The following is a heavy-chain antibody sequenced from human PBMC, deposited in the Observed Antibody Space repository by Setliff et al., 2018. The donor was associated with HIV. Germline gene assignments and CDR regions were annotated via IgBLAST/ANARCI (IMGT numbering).Heavy chain of an antibody. CDR1: GGSFSGYY. V-gene: IGHV4-34*01. Sequence: SETLSLTCAVYGGSFSGYYWSWIRQPPGKGLEWIGEINHSGSTNYNPSLKSRVTISVDTSKNQFSLKLSSVTAADTAVYYCARGALEDVLMVYAIRYYYYYMDVRGKGTTVTVSS. CDR3: ARGALEDVLMVYAIRYYYYYMDV. D-gene: IGHD2-8*01. J-gene: IGHJ6*03. CDR2: INHSGST.